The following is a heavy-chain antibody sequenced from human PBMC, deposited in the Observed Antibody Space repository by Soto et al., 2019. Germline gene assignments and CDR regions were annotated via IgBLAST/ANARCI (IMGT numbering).Heavy chain of an antibody. Sequence: QVQLQESGPGLVQPSQTLSLTCTVSGDSITAGGHYWAWIRQHPEKGLEWLGYIHYSGTTDYNPSLKSRLTVSVDTSTNQCALSLRSVTAADTAIYYGAELTATYWNFSIWGSGTLVTVSS. CDR3: AELTATYWNFSI. CDR1: GDSITAGGHY. D-gene: IGHD2-21*02. V-gene: IGHV4-31*03. CDR2: IHYSGTT. J-gene: IGHJ2*01.